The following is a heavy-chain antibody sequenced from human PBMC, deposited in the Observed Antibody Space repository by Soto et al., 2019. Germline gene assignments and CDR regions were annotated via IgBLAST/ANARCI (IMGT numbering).Heavy chain of an antibody. CDR2: INSSSSYI. Sequence: EVQLVESGGGLVRPGGSLRLSCAASGFTFSDYSMNWVRQAPGKGLEWVAFINSSSSYIYYADSVKGRFTISRDNATNSRYLETGSLRDDDTAVYLCARDSPGDNSACDEAYAMDVWGKGTTVTVS. J-gene: IGHJ6*04. CDR3: ARDSPGDNSACDEAYAMDV. CDR1: GFTFSDYS. V-gene: IGHV3-21*01. D-gene: IGHD6-19*01.